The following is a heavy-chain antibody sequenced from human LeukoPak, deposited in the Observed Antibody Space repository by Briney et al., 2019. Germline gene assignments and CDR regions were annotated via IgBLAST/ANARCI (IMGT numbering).Heavy chain of an antibody. D-gene: IGHD3-22*01. V-gene: IGHV3-30-3*01. CDR2: ISYDGSNK. CDR3: ASEHYYDSSGYYRDFDY. CDR1: GFIFSSYT. Sequence: GRSLRLSCAASGFIFSSYTMHWVRQAPGKGLEWVALISYDGSNKYSADSVKGRFTISRDNSKNTLYLQMNSLRAEDTAVYYCASEHYYDSSGYYRDFDYWGQGTLVTVSS. J-gene: IGHJ4*02.